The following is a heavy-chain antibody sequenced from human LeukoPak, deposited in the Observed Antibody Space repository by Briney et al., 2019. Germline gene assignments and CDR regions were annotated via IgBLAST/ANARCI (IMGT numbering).Heavy chain of an antibody. CDR1: GASISSASDY. D-gene: IGHD2-15*01. CDR2: IYYSGRA. Sequence: KPSETLSLTCTVSGASISSASDYWGWIRQPPGKGLEWIGTIYYSGRAYYNPSLKSRLTISVGTSKNQFSLKLNSVTATDTAIYYCVRQKHHCDGGSCFPPDYWGQGTLVTVSS. V-gene: IGHV4-39*01. J-gene: IGHJ4*02. CDR3: VRQKHHCDGGSCFPPDY.